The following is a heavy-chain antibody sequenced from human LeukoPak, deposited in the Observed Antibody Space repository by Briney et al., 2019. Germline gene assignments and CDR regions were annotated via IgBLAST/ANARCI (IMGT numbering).Heavy chain of an antibody. D-gene: IGHD6-13*01. V-gene: IGHV6-1*01. J-gene: IGHJ4*02. CDR3: AKDMRAAAVSAFDY. CDR2: TYYRSKWYN. Sequence: SQTLSLTCAISGDSVSSNSAAWNWIRQSPSRGLEWLGRTYYRSKWYNDYAVSVKSRITINPDTSKNQFSLQLNSVTPEDTALYYCAKDMRAAAVSAFDYWGQGTLVTVSS. CDR1: GDSVSSNSAA.